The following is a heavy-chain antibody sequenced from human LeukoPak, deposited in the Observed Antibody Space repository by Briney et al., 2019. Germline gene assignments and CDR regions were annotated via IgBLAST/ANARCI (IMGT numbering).Heavy chain of an antibody. V-gene: IGHV4-34*01. J-gene: IGHJ4*02. CDR1: GGSFSGYY. Sequence: PSETLSLTCAVYGGSFSGYYWSWIRQPPGKGLEWIGEINHSGSTNYNPSLKSRVTISVDTSKNQFSLKLSSVTAADTAVYYCARGYSSSWRTIDYWGQGTLVTVS. CDR3: ARGYSSSWRTIDY. CDR2: INHSGST. D-gene: IGHD6-13*01.